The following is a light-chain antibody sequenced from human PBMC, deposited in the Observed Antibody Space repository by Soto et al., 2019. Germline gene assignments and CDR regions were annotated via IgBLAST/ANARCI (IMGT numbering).Light chain of an antibody. V-gene: IGLV4-69*01. CDR1: SRHSSYA. CDR3: QIWGTGIPWV. J-gene: IGLJ3*02. Sequence: QLVLTQSPSASASLGASVMLTCTLSSRHSSYAIAWHQQQPQKGPRYLMKLNSDGSHSKGDGIPDRFSGSSSGAERYLTISSLQSEDEADYYCQIWGTGIPWVFGGGTKLTVL. CDR2: LNSDGSH.